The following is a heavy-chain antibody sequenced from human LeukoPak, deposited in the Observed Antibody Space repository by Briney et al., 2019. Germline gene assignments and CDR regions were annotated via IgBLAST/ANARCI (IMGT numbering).Heavy chain of an antibody. J-gene: IGHJ4*02. D-gene: IGHD3-3*01. CDR3: AKGGQDFDFWRFDY. CDR2: ISGSGGRT. V-gene: IGHV3-23*01. CDR1: GFSFSVYA. Sequence: GGSLRLSCAASGFSFSVYAMSWVRQAPGKGLEWVSSISGSGGRTYYTNSVKGRFTFSRENFKNTVYLEMNSLGAEDTALYYCAKGGQDFDFWRFDYWGQGNLVIVSS.